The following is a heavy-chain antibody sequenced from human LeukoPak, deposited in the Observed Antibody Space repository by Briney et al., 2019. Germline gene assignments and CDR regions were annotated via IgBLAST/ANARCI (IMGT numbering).Heavy chain of an antibody. CDR2: TYYRSKWYN. CDR3: ATSEGYCSGGSCYFDY. J-gene: IGHJ4*02. V-gene: IGHV6-1*01. CDR1: GDSVSSNSAA. Sequence: SQTLSLTCAISGDSVSSNSAAWNWIRQSPSRGLEWLGRTYYRSKWYNDYAVSVKSRITINPDTSKNQFSLKLSSVSAADTAVYYCATSEGYCSGGSCYFDYWGQGTLVTVSS. D-gene: IGHD2-15*01.